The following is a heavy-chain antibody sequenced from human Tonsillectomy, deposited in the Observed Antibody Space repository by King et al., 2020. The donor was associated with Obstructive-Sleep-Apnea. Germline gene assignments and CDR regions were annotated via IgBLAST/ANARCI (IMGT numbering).Heavy chain of an antibody. J-gene: IGHJ4*02. V-gene: IGHV1-18*04. CDR1: GDTFTTSG. D-gene: IGHD5-18*01. CDR3: ARRREYSYGYYDY. CDR2: ISSYNGNT. Sequence: QLVQSGPEVKKPGASMMFSCKASGDTFTTSGISCVRQAPVQGLEWSGWISSYNGNTNYAKKFQGRVTMTTDTSTSTAYMELRGLRSDDTAVYYCARRREYSYGYYDYWGQGTLVTVSS.